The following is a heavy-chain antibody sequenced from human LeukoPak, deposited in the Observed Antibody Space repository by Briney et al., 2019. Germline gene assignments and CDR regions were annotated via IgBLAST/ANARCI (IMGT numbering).Heavy chain of an antibody. CDR3: IAHFPYFYGFDV. J-gene: IGHJ6*04. CDR1: GFTIGTAW. D-gene: IGHD3-3*02. Sequence: GGSLRLSCVSSGFTIGTAWMSWVRQAPGKGLEWLGHIKSEGEGATTDYAAPAKGRFTISRDDSKNMIYLQMSSLKIDDTAIYYCIAHFPYFYGFDVWGKGTTVTVSS. CDR2: IKSEGEGATT. V-gene: IGHV3-15*01.